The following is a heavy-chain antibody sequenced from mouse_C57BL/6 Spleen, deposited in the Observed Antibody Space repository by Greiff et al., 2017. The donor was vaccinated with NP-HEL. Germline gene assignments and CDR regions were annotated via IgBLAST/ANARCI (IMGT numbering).Heavy chain of an antibody. Sequence: VKLMESGPELVKPGASVKLSCKASGYTFTSYDINWVKQRPGQGLEWIGWIYPRDGSTKSNEKFKGKATLTVDTSSSTAYMELHSLTSEDSAVYFCARGRTAQDDLFDYWGQGTTLTVSS. V-gene: IGHV1-85*01. CDR3: ARGRTAQDDLFDY. J-gene: IGHJ2*01. CDR2: IYPRDGST. D-gene: IGHD3-2*02. CDR1: GYTFTSYD.